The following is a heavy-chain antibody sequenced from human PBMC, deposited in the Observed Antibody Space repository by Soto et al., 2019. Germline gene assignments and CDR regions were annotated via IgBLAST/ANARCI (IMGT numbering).Heavy chain of an antibody. CDR3: AKDWGAAVVTYFDF. J-gene: IGHJ4*02. D-gene: IGHD3-22*01. V-gene: IGHV3-23*01. CDR1: GFTFSPYA. Sequence: EVQLLESGGGLVQPGGSLRLSCAVSGFTFSPYAMSWVRQAPGKGLEWVSVISDSGGIPYYAESVKGRFTISRDNSNNTLYLQMNSLRAEDTAVYYCAKDWGAAVVTYFDFWGQGTLVTVSS. CDR2: ISDSGGIP.